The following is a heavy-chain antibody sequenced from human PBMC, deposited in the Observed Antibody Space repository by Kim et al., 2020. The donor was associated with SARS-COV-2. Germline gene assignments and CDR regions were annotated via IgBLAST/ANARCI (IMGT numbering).Heavy chain of an antibody. CDR1: GFTFDDYA. V-gene: IGHV3-9*01. D-gene: IGHD3-10*01. J-gene: IGHJ5*02. Sequence: GGSLRLSCAASGFTFDDYAMHWVRQAPGKGLEWVSGISWNSGSIGYADSVKGRFTISRDNAKNSLYLQMNSLRAEDTALYYCAKDRGRYYYGSGPNWFDP. CDR3: AKDRGRYYYGSGPNWFDP. CDR2: ISWNSGSI.